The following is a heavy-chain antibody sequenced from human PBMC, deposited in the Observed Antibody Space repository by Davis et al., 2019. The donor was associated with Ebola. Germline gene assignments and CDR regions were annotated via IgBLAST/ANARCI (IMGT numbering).Heavy chain of an antibody. CDR3: ARGGISMIVVPRDYYYGVDV. CDR1: AYTFSGYY. V-gene: IGHV1-2*06. CDR2: INPNSAGT. Sequence: ASVQLSCKASAYTFSGYYMHWVRQAPGQGLEWMGRINPNSAGTNYAQKFQGRVTMTSDTSISTAYMELSRLRSDDTAVYYCARGGISMIVVPRDYYYGVDVWGKGTTVTVSS. D-gene: IGHD3-22*01. J-gene: IGHJ6*04.